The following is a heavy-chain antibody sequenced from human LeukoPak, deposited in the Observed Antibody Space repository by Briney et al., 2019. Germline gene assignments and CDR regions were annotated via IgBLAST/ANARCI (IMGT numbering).Heavy chain of an antibody. D-gene: IGHD3-22*01. V-gene: IGHV3-48*01. CDR1: GFTFSSYS. CDR2: ISSSSTTI. J-gene: IGHJ4*02. Sequence: GGSLRLSCAASGFTFSSYSMNWVRQAPGKGLEWVSYISSSSTTIYYADSVKGRFTISRDNAKNSLYLQMNSPRAEDTAVYFCARDYYDSSGYYFSSYWGQGTLVTVSS. CDR3: ARDYYDSSGYYFSSY.